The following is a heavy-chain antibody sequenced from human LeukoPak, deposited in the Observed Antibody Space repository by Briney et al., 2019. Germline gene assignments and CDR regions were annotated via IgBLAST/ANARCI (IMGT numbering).Heavy chain of an antibody. CDR1: RFIFSNYA. J-gene: IGHJ3*01. Sequence: AGGSQTLSCALSRFIFSNYAFVCARQSPGKGREWVSDIKGNGGRTIHADSVKGRFTISRDNSRNTLYLQMNSLRADDTAIYYCGRDPNGDYIGAFDFWGQGTMVSVSS. CDR2: IKGNGGRT. D-gene: IGHD4-17*01. CDR3: GRDPNGDYIGAFDF. V-gene: IGHV3-23*01.